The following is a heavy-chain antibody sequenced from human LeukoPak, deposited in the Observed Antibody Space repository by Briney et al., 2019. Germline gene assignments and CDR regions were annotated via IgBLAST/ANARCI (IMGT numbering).Heavy chain of an antibody. Sequence: ASVKVSCKASGYTFGSSGISWVRQAPGQGLEWMGIINPSGGSTSYAQKFQGRVTMTRDTSTSTVYMELSSLRSEDTAVYYCARLNHYYDSSGPWGQGTLVTVSS. V-gene: IGHV1-46*01. CDR1: GYTFGSSG. J-gene: IGHJ5*02. CDR2: INPSGGST. CDR3: ARLNHYYDSSGP. D-gene: IGHD3-22*01.